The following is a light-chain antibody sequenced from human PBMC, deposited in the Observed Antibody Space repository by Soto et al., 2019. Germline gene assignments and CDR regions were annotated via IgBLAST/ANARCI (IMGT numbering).Light chain of an antibody. CDR1: QSISNY. V-gene: IGKV1-39*01. Sequence: DIQMTQSPSSLSASIGDRVTITCRASQSISNYLNWYQQKPGKAPNLLIHAASSLQSGVPSRFSGSGSGTDFTLTISSLQHEDFATYYCQQSYSNLMWTFGQGTKVEIK. CDR2: AAS. J-gene: IGKJ1*01. CDR3: QQSYSNLMWT.